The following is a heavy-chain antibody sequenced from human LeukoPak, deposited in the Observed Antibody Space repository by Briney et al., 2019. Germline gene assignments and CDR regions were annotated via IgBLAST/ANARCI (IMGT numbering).Heavy chain of an antibody. Sequence: GGSLRLSCAASGFSFSGQSMNWIRQAPGEGLEWVAYIKSDGSITYNAGSVKGRFTISRDNAKNSVYLQMNSLRVEDTAVYFCARGRGRADFANHCFDPWGRGTLVTVSS. D-gene: IGHD3-16*01. CDR2: IKSDGSIT. J-gene: IGHJ5*02. CDR1: GFSFSGQS. CDR3: ARGRGRADFANHCFDP. V-gene: IGHV3-48*04.